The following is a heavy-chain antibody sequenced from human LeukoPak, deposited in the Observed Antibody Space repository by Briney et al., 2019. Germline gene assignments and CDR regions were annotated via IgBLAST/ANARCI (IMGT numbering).Heavy chain of an antibody. CDR3: ARIGGSSGWYRFDY. D-gene: IGHD6-19*01. CDR1: GYTFTGYY. CDR2: INPNSGGT. Sequence: ASVKVSCEASGYTFTGYYMHWVRQAPGQGLEWMGWINPNSGGTNYAQKFQGRVTMTRDTSISTAYMELSRLRSDDTAVYYCARIGGSSGWYRFDYWGQGTLVTVSS. J-gene: IGHJ4*02. V-gene: IGHV1-2*02.